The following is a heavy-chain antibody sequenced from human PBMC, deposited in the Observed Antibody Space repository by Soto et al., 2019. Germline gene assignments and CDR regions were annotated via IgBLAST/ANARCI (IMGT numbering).Heavy chain of an antibody. CDR1: GSSFTTYW. J-gene: IGHJ6*02. CDR2: VDPSDSYA. V-gene: IGHV5-10-1*01. Sequence: PGESLKISCKGSGSSFTTYWISWVRQMPGKGLEWMGRVDPSDSYADYSPSFEGHVTISADKSISTAFLQWSSLKASDTAIYYWARYNTSWSPMDVWGQGTPVTVSS. D-gene: IGHD6-13*01. CDR3: ARYNTSWSPMDV.